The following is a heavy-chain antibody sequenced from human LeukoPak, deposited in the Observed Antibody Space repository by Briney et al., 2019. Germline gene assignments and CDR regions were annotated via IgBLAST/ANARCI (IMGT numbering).Heavy chain of an antibody. CDR1: GGSISSSSHY. J-gene: IGHJ4*02. CDR3: ARADGSGSYSFDY. D-gene: IGHD3-10*01. CDR2: IYYSGST. Sequence: SETLSLTCTVSGGSISSSSHYWGWLRQPPGKGLEWIGSIYYSGSTYYNPSLKSRVTISVDTSKNQFSLKLSSVTAADTAVYYCARADGSGSYSFDYWGQGTLVTVSS. V-gene: IGHV4-39*07.